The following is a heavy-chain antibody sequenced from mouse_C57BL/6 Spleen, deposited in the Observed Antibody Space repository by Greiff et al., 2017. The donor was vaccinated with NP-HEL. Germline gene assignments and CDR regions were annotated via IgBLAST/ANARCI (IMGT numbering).Heavy chain of an antibody. CDR2: ISYDGSN. CDR3: ARRLDGSYAMDY. CDR1: GYSITSGYY. Sequence: VQLKESGPGLVKPSQSLSLTCSVTGYSITSGYYWNWIRQFPGNKLEWMGYISYDGSNNYNPSLKNRISITRDTSKNQFFLKLNSVTTEDTATYYCARRLDGSYAMDYWGQGTSVTVSS. D-gene: IGHD2-3*01. V-gene: IGHV3-6*01. J-gene: IGHJ4*01.